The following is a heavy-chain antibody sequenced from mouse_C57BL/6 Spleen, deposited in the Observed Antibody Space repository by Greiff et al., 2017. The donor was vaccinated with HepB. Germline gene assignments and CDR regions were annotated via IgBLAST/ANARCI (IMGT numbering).Heavy chain of an antibody. Sequence: VQLKQSGPGLVKPSQSLSLTCSVTGYSITSGYYWNWIRQFPGNKLEWMGYISYDGSNNYNPSLKNRISITRDTSKNQFFLKLNSVTTEDTATYYCARYRVLRRYFDYWGQGTTLTVSS. J-gene: IGHJ2*01. CDR2: ISYDGSN. D-gene: IGHD2-14*01. CDR1: GYSITSGYY. V-gene: IGHV3-6*01. CDR3: ARYRVLRRYFDY.